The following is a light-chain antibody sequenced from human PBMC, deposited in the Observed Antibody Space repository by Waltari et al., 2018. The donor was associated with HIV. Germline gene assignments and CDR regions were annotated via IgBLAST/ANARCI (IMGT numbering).Light chain of an antibody. V-gene: IGLV2-23*02. CDR1: SRDVGSYNY. CDR3: CSYAGSNTYL. Sequence: QSALTQPASVSGFPGQSITISCTRRSRDVGSYNYVPWYQQHPGKAPKPLIYDVSKRPSGVSNRFSGSKSGNTASLTISGLQAEDEADYYCCSYAGSNTYLFGTGTEVTVL. CDR2: DVS. J-gene: IGLJ1*01.